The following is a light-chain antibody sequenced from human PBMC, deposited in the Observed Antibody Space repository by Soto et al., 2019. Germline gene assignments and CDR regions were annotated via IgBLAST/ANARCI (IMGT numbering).Light chain of an antibody. Sequence: EIVLTQSPATLSLSPGERATLSCRASQSCSSYLAWYQQKPGQAPRLLIYDASNRATGIPARFSGSGSGTDFPLTIRSLEPEDFAVYYCHQRSNWPTFGQGTKLEIK. CDR1: QSCSSY. V-gene: IGKV3-11*01. J-gene: IGKJ2*01. CDR3: HQRSNWPT. CDR2: DAS.